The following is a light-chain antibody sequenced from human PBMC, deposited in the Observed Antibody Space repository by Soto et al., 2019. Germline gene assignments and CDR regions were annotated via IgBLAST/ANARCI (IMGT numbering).Light chain of an antibody. CDR1: SSNIGAGYD. Sequence: QAVVTQPPSVSGAPGQRVTISCTGTSSNIGAGYDVHWYQQLPETAPILLIYGDTHRPSGVPDRFSGSKSGTSASLAITGLQAEDEADYYCQSYDSSLSAVVFGGGTQLTVL. CDR3: QSYDSSLSAVV. V-gene: IGLV1-40*01. CDR2: GDT. J-gene: IGLJ3*02.